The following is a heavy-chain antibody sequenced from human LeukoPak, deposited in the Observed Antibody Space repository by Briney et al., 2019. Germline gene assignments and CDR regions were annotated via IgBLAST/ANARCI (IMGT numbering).Heavy chain of an antibody. V-gene: IGHV3-21*01. CDR3: ARDQAPSGWYYFDY. CDR2: ISSSSSYI. Sequence: PGGSLRLSCAASGFTFSSYSMNWVRQAPGKGLEWVSSISSSSSYIYYADSVKGRFTISRDNAKNSLYLQMNGLRAEDTAVYYCARDQAPSGWYYFDYWGQGTLVTVSS. J-gene: IGHJ4*02. D-gene: IGHD6-19*01. CDR1: GFTFSSYS.